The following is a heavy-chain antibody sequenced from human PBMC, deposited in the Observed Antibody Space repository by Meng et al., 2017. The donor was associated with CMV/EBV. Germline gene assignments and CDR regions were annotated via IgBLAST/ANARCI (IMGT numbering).Heavy chain of an antibody. CDR2: INPNSGGT. D-gene: IGHD3-3*01. V-gene: IGHV1-2*02. CDR3: ARGPAFSYDFWSGYYPGDYYYGMDV. Sequence: ASVKVSCKASGYTFTGYYMHWVRQAPGQGLEWMGWINPNSGGTSYAQKFQGRVTMTRDTSISTAYMELSRLRSDDTAVYYCARGPAFSYDFWSGYYPGDYYYGMDVWGQGTTVTVSS. J-gene: IGHJ6*02. CDR1: GYTFTGYY.